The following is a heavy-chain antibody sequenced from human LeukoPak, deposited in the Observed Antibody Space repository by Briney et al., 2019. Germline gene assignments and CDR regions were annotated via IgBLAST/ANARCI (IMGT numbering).Heavy chain of an antibody. CDR2: IKQDGSEK. Sequence: PGGSLRLSCAASGFPFSSYWMAWVRQAPGKGLEWVANIKQDGSEKYYVDSVKGRFTISRDNAKNSLYLQMNSLRAEDTAVYYCARVYPGIAAAGTPRAFDYWGQGTLVTVSS. CDR3: ARVYPGIAAAGTPRAFDY. CDR1: GFPFSSYW. J-gene: IGHJ4*02. V-gene: IGHV3-7*01. D-gene: IGHD6-13*01.